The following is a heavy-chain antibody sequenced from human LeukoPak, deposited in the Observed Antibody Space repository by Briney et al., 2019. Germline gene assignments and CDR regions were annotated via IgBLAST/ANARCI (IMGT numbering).Heavy chain of an antibody. V-gene: IGHV4-61*02. CDR1: GDSISSGSYY. CDR3: ARGSLGREVSAFFKN. CDR2: IYTTGST. D-gene: IGHD5/OR15-5a*01. Sequence: SETLSLTCSVSGDSISSGSYYWSWLRQPAGKGLEWIGRIYTTGSTNYNPSLKSRVTISVDTSENQFSLRLSSVTAADTAVYYCARGSLGREVSAFFKNWGQGILVTVSS. J-gene: IGHJ4*02.